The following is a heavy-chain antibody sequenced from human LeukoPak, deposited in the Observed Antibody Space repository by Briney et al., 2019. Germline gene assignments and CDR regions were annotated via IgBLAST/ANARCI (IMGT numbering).Heavy chain of an antibody. J-gene: IGHJ1*01. D-gene: IGHD6-13*01. CDR1: GFTFSSYA. Sequence: GGSLRLSCAASGFTFSSYAMSWVRQAPGKGLEWVSAISGSGGSTYYADSVKGRFTISRDNSKNTLYLQMNSLRAEDTAVYYCAKDGSSWYFLAGYFQHWGQGTLVTVSS. CDR3: AKDGSSWYFLAGYFQH. V-gene: IGHV3-23*01. CDR2: ISGSGGST.